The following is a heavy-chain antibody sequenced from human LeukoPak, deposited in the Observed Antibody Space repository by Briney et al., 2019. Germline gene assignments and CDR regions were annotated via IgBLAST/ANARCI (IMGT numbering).Heavy chain of an antibody. Sequence: PGGSLRLSCAASGFTVSSNYMSWVRQASGKGLEWVGRIRSKANSYATAYAASVKGRFTISRDDSKNTAYLQMNSLKTEDTAVYYCTTTVTTYWGQGTLVTVSS. CDR2: IRSKANSYAT. CDR3: TTTVTTY. V-gene: IGHV3-73*01. D-gene: IGHD4-17*01. CDR1: GFTVSSNY. J-gene: IGHJ4*02.